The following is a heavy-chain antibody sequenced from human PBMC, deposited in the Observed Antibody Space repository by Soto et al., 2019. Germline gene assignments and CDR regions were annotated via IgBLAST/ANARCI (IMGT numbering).Heavy chain of an antibody. Sequence: PSDTLSLTCTVSGGSISSSSYYWGWIRQPPGKGLEWIGSIYYSGSTYYNPSPKSRVTISVDTSKNQFSLKLSSVTAADTAVYYCARHTPAISISDHWGQGTLVTVS. V-gene: IGHV4-39*01. D-gene: IGHD2-15*01. J-gene: IGHJ4*02. CDR1: GGSISSSSYY. CDR2: IYYSGST. CDR3: ARHTPAISISDH.